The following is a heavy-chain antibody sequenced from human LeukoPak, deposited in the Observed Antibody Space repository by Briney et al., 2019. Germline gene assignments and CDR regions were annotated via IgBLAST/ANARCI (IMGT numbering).Heavy chain of an antibody. CDR1: VGSIRNYY. Sequence: PSETLSLTRTVSVGSIRNYYGSWVRQPPRKGLEWIGYIYYSGSTKYNPSFKSRVNISVDTSKNQFSLKLSSVTAADTAVYYCARHPYSNFVLDYWGQGTLVTVSS. J-gene: IGHJ4*02. CDR3: ARHPYSNFVLDY. V-gene: IGHV4-59*08. D-gene: IGHD4-11*01. CDR2: IYYSGST.